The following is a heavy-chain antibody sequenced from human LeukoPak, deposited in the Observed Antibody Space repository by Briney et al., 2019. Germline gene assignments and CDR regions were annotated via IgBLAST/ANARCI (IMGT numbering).Heavy chain of an antibody. CDR1: GGTFSSYA. CDR3: ARDQGRFLEWFPKTPSPYCYYGMDV. V-gene: IGHV1-69*06. Sequence: ASVKVSCKASGGTFSSYAISWVRQAPGQGLEWMGGIIPIFGTANYAQKFQGRVTITADKSTSTAYMELSSLRSEDTAVYYCARDQGRFLEWFPKTPSPYCYYGMDVWGQGTTVTVSS. D-gene: IGHD3-3*01. CDR2: IIPIFGTA. J-gene: IGHJ6*02.